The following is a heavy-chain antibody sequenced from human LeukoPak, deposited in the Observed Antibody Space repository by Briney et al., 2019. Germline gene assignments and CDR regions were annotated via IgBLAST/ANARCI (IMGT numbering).Heavy chain of an antibody. D-gene: IGHD6-19*01. CDR1: GFTFSSYA. CDR3: ARASSGWYGY. V-gene: IGHV3-64*01. Sequence: GSLRLSCVVSGFTFSSYAMHWVRQAPGNGLEYVSAISSNGGSTYYANSVKGRFTISRDNSKNTLYLQMGSLRVEDMAVYYCARASSGWYGYCGQGTLVTVSS. CDR2: ISSNGGST. J-gene: IGHJ4*02.